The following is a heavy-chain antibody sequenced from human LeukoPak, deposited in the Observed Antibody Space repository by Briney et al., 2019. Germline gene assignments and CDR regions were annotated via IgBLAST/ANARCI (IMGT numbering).Heavy chain of an antibody. CDR1: GFTFSSYW. CDR2: IKEDGSDK. Sequence: GGSLRLSCAASGFTFSSYWMAWVRQAPGKGLEWVANIKEDGSDKGYADSVKGRFTISRDNGKNSLYLQMNSLTAEDTAVYYCARDVVGALDFWGQGTLVIVSS. V-gene: IGHV3-7*01. D-gene: IGHD3-22*01. CDR3: ARDVVGALDF. J-gene: IGHJ4*02.